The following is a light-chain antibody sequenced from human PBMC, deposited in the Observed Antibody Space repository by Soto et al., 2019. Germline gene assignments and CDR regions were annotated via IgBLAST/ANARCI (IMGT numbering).Light chain of an antibody. V-gene: IGKV2-30*01. CDR2: RVS. Sequence: DVVLTQSPLALPVTLGQPASISCRSSQSLVYSDGNTYLTWFHQRPGQSPRRLIYRVSNRDSGVPDRFSGSESGTDFTLTISRVEAEDVGIYYCMQGTPWPPITCGPGTKVDIK. CDR3: MQGTPWPPIT. CDR1: QSLVYSDGNTY. J-gene: IGKJ3*01.